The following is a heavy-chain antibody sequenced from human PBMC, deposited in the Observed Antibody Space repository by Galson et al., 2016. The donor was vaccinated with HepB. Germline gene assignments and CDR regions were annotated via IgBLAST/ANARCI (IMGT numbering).Heavy chain of an antibody. CDR2: TSDSGHST. J-gene: IGHJ4*02. D-gene: IGHD6-13*01. V-gene: IGHV3-23*01. Sequence: SLRLSCAGSGFIFSNYVMAWVRQAPGKGLEWVSVTSDSGHSTYYADSVKGRFTISRDNSKNTLFLQMNSLRAEDTAVYYCAKASGYSNTWMNYWVQGTRVTVSS. CDR3: AKASGYSNTWMNY. CDR1: GFIFSNYV.